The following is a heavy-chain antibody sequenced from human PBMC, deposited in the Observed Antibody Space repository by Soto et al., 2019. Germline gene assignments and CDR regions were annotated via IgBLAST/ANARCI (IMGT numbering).Heavy chain of an antibody. D-gene: IGHD4-17*01. CDR2: IYYSGST. V-gene: IGHV4-59*01. CDR3: ARGMVDYPTYGMDV. J-gene: IGHJ6*02. Sequence: SETLSLTCTVSGGSISSYYWSWIRQPPGKGLEWIGYIYYSGSTNYNPSLKSRVTISVDTSKNQFSLKLSSVTAADTAVYYCARGMVDYPTYGMDVWGQGTTVTVSS. CDR1: GGSISSYY.